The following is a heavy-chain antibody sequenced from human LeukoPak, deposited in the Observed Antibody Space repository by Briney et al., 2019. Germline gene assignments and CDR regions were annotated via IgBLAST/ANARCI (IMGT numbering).Heavy chain of an antibody. J-gene: IGHJ4*02. CDR2: VHLSGRT. Sequence: PSGTLSLTCGVSGGSISSTNWWTWVRQPPGEGLEWIGEVHLSGRTNYNPSLESRVTMSVDMSENHVSLKLTSVTAADTAVYYCARYSGYDYNFDYWGQGTLVTVSS. V-gene: IGHV4-4*02. CDR1: GGSISSTNW. CDR3: ARYSGYDYNFDY. D-gene: IGHD5-12*01.